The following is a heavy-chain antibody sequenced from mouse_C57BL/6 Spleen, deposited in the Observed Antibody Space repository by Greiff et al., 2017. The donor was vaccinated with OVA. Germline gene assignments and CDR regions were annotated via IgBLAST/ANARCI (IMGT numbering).Heavy chain of an antibody. CDR3: ARNDGYYLDAMDY. D-gene: IGHD2-3*01. CDR1: GFTFSDYG. V-gene: IGHV5-17*01. Sequence: EVQVVESGGGLVKPGGSLKLSCAASGFTFSDYGMHWVRQAPEKGLEWVAYISSGSSTIYYADTVKGRFTISRDNAKNTLFLQMTSLRSEDTAMYYCARNDGYYLDAMDYWGQGTSVTVSS. CDR2: ISSGSSTI. J-gene: IGHJ4*01.